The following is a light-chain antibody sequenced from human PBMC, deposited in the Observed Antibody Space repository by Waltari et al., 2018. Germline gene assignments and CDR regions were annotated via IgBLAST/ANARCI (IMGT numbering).Light chain of an antibody. CDR1: SLRNYF. CDR2: GKN. V-gene: IGLV3-19*01. J-gene: IGLJ2*01. CDR3: NSRDSSGNHVV. Sequence: SSELTQDPAVSVALVQTVRVTCQGDSLRNYFASWYQQKPGQAPVLVIYGKNNRPSGIPDRFSGSSSGNTASLTITGAQAEDEADYYCNSRDSSGNHVVFGGGTKLTVL.